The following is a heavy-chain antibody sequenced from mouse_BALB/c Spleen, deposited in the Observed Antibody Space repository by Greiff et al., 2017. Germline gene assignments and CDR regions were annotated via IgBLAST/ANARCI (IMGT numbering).Heavy chain of an antibody. CDR2: IDPANGNT. CDR1: GFNIKDTY. Sequence: VQLQQSGAELVKPGASVKLSCTASGFNIKDTYMHWVKQRPEQGLEWIGRIDPANGNTKYDPKFQGKATITADTSSNTAYPQLSSLTSEDTAVYYCAKADYDGTWFAYWGQGTLVTVSA. J-gene: IGHJ3*01. D-gene: IGHD2-4*01. V-gene: IGHV14-3*02. CDR3: AKADYDGTWFAY.